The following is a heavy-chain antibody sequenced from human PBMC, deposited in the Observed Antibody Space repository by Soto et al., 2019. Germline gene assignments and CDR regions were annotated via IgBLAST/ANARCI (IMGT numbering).Heavy chain of an antibody. V-gene: IGHV3-33*01. CDR3: ARHGGSWGTMIRGTNMALRY. D-gene: IGHD3-10*01. J-gene: IGHJ4*02. CDR2: IWYDGSEQ. Sequence: GGSLRLSCVASGFTFTTYGMHWVRQAPGKGLEWVAAIWYDGSEQHYADSVRGRFTISRDDSKNTLYLQMNSLRVEDTAVYYCARHGGSWGTMIRGTNMALRYWGQGSLVTVSS. CDR1: GFTFTTYG.